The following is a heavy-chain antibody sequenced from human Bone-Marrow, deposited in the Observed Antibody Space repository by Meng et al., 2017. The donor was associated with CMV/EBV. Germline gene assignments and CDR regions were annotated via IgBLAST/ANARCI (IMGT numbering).Heavy chain of an antibody. D-gene: IGHD3-3*01. CDR3: ARGKKFGSGYRHLIFDY. V-gene: IGHV3-21*01. J-gene: IGHJ4*02. Sequence: GGSLRLSCAASGFTFSSYSMNWVRQAPGKGLEWVSSISSSSSYIYYADSVKGRFTISRDNARNSLYLQMNSLRAEDTAVYYCARGKKFGSGYRHLIFDYWGQGTLVTVDS. CDR1: GFTFSSYS. CDR2: ISSSSSYI.